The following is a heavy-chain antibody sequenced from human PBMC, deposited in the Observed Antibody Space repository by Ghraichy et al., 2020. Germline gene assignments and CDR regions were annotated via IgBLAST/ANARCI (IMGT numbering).Heavy chain of an antibody. CDR1: GFTFSSYS. Sequence: LSLTCAASGFTFSSYSMNWVRQAPGKGLEWVSYISSSSSTIYYADSVKGRFTISRDNAKNSLYLQMNSLRDEDTAVYYCAREKHCSSTSCYGGPEYFQHWGQGTLVTVSS. CDR2: ISSSSSTI. CDR3: AREKHCSSTSCYGGPEYFQH. J-gene: IGHJ1*01. V-gene: IGHV3-48*02. D-gene: IGHD2-2*01.